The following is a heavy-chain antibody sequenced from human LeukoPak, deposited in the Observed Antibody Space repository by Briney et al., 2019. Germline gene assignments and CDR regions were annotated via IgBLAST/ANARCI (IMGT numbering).Heavy chain of an antibody. D-gene: IGHD3-9*01. CDR2: IYYSGST. Sequence: SETLSLTCTVSGGSISSSSYYWGWIRQPPGKGLEWIGSIYYSGSTYYNPSLKSRVTISVDTSKNQFSLKLSSVTAADTAVYYCAGILTGYQEGYYYYYMDVWGKGTTVTISS. V-gene: IGHV4-39*01. CDR1: GGSISSSSYY. J-gene: IGHJ6*03. CDR3: AGILTGYQEGYYYYYMDV.